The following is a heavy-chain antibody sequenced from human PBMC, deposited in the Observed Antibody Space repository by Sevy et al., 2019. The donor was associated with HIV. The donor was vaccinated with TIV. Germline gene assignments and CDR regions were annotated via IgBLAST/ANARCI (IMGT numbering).Heavy chain of an antibody. CDR1: GGSISSYY. D-gene: IGHD2-15*01. J-gene: IGHJ6*02. Sequence: SETLSLTCTVSGGSISSYYWSWIRQPAGKGLEWIGRIYTSGSTNYNPSLKSRVTMSVDTSKNQFSLKLSSVTAADTAVYYCAGVVAATGYYYYYGMDVWGQGTTVTVSS. CDR3: AGVVAATGYYYYYGMDV. V-gene: IGHV4-4*07. CDR2: IYTSGST.